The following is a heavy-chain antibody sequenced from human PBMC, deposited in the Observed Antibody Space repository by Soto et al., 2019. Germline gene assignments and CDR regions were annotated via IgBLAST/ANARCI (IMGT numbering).Heavy chain of an antibody. V-gene: IGHV3-13*01. J-gene: IGHJ6*03. Sequence: EVQLVESGGGLVQPGGSLRLSCAASGFTLSSYDMHWVRQAPGRGLEWVSVIGTAGDTSYRGSVKGRFTISREKANNSLYLQMNSLLAGDTAVYYCARGFGSFYYMDVWGEGTTVTVSS. CDR3: ARGFGSFYYMDV. CDR2: IGTAGDT. CDR1: GFTLSSYD. D-gene: IGHD3-10*01.